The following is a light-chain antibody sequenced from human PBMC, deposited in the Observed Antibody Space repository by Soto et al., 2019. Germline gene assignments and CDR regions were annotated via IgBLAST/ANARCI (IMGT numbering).Light chain of an antibody. V-gene: IGKV3-20*01. CDR1: QSVSSSY. CDR2: GAS. J-gene: IGKJ1*01. CDR3: QQYGSSPEWT. Sequence: ETVLTQSPGTLSLSPGERATLSCRASQSVSSSYLAWYQQKPGQAPRLLIYGASSRATGIPDRFSGSGSGTDFTLTISRLEPEDFAVYYCQQYGSSPEWTFDQGTKVEIK.